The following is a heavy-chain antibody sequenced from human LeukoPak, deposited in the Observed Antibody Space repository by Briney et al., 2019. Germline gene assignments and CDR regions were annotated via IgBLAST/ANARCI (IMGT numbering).Heavy chain of an antibody. D-gene: IGHD6-13*01. CDR3: ATREVITAAGTLQH. CDR2: IHHDGSNK. J-gene: IGHJ1*01. Sequence: GGSLRLSCAASGFTFSSYGMHWVRQAPGKGLDWVAFIHHDGSNKYYADSVRGRFTISRDNSKNTLYLQMNSLRAEDTAVYYCATREVITAAGTLQHWGQGTLATVSS. V-gene: IGHV3-30*02. CDR1: GFTFSSYG.